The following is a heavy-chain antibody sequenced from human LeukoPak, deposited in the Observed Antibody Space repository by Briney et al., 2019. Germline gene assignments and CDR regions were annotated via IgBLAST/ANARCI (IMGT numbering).Heavy chain of an antibody. CDR3: ARVDTAMGNYFDY. CDR1: GGTFSSYA. CDR2: IIPIFGTA. D-gene: IGHD5-18*01. V-gene: IGHV1-69*13. Sequence: GASVKVSCKASGGTFSSYAISWVRQAPGQGLEWMGGIIPIFGTANYAQKFQGRVTITADESTSTAYMELSSLRSEDTAVYYCARVDTAMGNYFDYWGQGTLVTVSS. J-gene: IGHJ4*02.